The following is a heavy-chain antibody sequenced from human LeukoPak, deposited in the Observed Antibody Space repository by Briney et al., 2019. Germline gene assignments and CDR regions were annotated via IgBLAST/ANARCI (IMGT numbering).Heavy chain of an antibody. J-gene: IGHJ4*02. CDR3: ARDAGSLMDY. V-gene: IGHV3-21*04. CDR1: GFTFSSYS. D-gene: IGHD3-10*01. CDR2: ISSSSSYI. Sequence: GGSLRLSCATSGFTFSSYSMNWVRQAPGKGLEWVSSISSSSSYIYYADSVKGRFTISRHNSKNTLYLQMNSLRAEDTAVYYCARDAGSLMDYWGQGTLVTVSS.